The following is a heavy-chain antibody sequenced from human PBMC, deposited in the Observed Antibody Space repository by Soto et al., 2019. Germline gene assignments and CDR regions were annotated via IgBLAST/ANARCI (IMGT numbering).Heavy chain of an antibody. D-gene: IGHD1-26*01. Sequence: PGGSLRLSCAASGFIFENFGMSWVRQAPGKGLEWISSISGSGFKKYYADSVKGRFTISRDHSKSTVYLELNNLSAEDTAVYHCAKNQGVELVPLATVDWFDPWGQGSVVTVSS. V-gene: IGHV3-23*01. CDR1: GFIFENFG. J-gene: IGHJ5*02. CDR3: AKNQGVELVPLATVDWFDP. CDR2: ISGSGFKK.